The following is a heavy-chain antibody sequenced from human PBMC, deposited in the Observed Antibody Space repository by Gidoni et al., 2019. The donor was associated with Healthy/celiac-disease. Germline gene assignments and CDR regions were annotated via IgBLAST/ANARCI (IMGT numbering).Heavy chain of an antibody. Sequence: QVQLVQSGAEVNKPGASVKVSCKASGYTFTSDGISRVRQAPGQGLEWMGWISAYNGNTNYAQKLQGRVTMTTDTSTSTAYMELRSLRSDDTAVYYCARDPPRIYSGYDWGYNWFDPWGQGTLVTVSS. CDR1: GYTFTSDG. V-gene: IGHV1-18*01. CDR3: ARDPPRIYSGYDWGYNWFDP. J-gene: IGHJ5*02. D-gene: IGHD5-12*01. CDR2: ISAYNGNT.